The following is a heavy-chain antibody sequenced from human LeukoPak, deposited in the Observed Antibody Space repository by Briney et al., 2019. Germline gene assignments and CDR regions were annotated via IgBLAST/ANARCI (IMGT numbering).Heavy chain of an antibody. D-gene: IGHD3-10*01. CDR3: ARVVRYYGSGTGYYHMDV. J-gene: IGHJ6*03. CDR1: GFTFSSYS. Sequence: GGSLRLSCAASGFTFSSYSMNWVRQAPGKGLEWVSSISSSSSYIYYADSVKGRFTISRDNAKNSLYLQMNSLRAEDTAVYYCARVVRYYGSGTGYYHMDVWGKGTTVTVSS. CDR2: ISSSSSYI. V-gene: IGHV3-21*01.